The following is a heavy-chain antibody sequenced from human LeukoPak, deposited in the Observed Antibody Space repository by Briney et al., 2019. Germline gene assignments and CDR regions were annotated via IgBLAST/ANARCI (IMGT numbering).Heavy chain of an antibody. J-gene: IGHJ4*02. V-gene: IGHV3-48*03. Sequence: PGGSLRLSCAASGFTVSSYEMNWVRQAPGKGLEWVSYISSSGSTIYYADSVKVRFTISRDNAKNSLYLQMNSLRAEDTAVYYCARALPRWLRFDYWPQGTLVTVPS. CDR2: ISSSGSTI. CDR3: ARALPRWLRFDY. D-gene: IGHD5-12*01. CDR1: GFTVSSYE.